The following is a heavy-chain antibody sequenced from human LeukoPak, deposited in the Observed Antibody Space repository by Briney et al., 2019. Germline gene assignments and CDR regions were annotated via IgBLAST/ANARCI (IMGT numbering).Heavy chain of an antibody. CDR2: INPSGGST. Sequence: ASVKVSCKASGYSFTSYYMHWVRQAPGQGLEWMGIINPSGGSTSYAQKFQGRVTMTRDMSTSTVYMELSSLRSDDTAVYYCARCRDGLHDGFDIWGPGTMVTVSS. CDR1: GYSFTSYY. D-gene: IGHD5-24*01. J-gene: IGHJ3*02. CDR3: ARCRDGLHDGFDI. V-gene: IGHV1-46*01.